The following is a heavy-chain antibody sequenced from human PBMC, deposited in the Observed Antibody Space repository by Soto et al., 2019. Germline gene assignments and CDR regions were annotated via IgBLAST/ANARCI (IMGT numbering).Heavy chain of an antibody. Sequence: PVGSLRLSCAASGFTFSSYGMHWVRQAPGKGLEWVAVISYDGSNKYYADSVKGRFTISRDNSKNTLYLQMNSLRAEDTAVYYCAKDLHVGGYGMDVWGQGTTVTVSS. D-gene: IGHD2-15*01. CDR3: AKDLHVGGYGMDV. CDR1: GFTFSSYG. CDR2: ISYDGSNK. V-gene: IGHV3-30*18. J-gene: IGHJ6*02.